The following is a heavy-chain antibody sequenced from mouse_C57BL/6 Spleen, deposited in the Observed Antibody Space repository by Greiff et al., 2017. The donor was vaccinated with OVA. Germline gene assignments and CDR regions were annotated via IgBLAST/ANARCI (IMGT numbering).Heavy chain of an antibody. J-gene: IGHJ4*01. D-gene: IGHD2-4*01. CDR1: GFSLTSYG. V-gene: IGHV2-2*01. Sequence: QVQLKESGPGLVQPSQSLSITCTVSGFSLTSYGVHWVRQSPGKGLEWLGVIWSGGSTDYNAAFISRLSISKDNSKSQVFFKMNSLQADDTAIYYCARFYDYDGDYYAMDYWGQGTSVTVSS. CDR3: ARFYDYDGDYYAMDY. CDR2: IWSGGST.